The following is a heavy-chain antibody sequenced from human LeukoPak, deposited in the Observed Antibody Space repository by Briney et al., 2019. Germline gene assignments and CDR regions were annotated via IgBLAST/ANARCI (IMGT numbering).Heavy chain of an antibody. D-gene: IGHD2-21*02. CDR2: INSDGSST. J-gene: IGHJ3*02. V-gene: IGHV3-74*01. Sequence: GWSLRLSCAASVFTSSSYWMHWVRQAPGKGLVWVSRINSDGSSTTYPYSVKGRFTISRDNAKNTLYLQMNSLTAEDTAVYYCARDTALANCGGDCYSDAFDIWGQGTMVTVSS. CDR1: VFTSSSYW. CDR3: ARDTALANCGGDCYSDAFDI.